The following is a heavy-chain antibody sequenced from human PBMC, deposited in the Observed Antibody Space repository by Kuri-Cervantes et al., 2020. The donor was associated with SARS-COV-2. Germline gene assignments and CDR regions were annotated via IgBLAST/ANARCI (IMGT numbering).Heavy chain of an antibody. Sequence: GESLKISCAASGFTFSSYSMNWVRQAPGRGLEWVGLISGDGGYKFYGDSVKGRFTISRDNSKNTLLLQMNFLRPEDTAMYYCAARNFDYWGQGTLVTVSS. CDR3: AARNFDY. J-gene: IGHJ4*02. V-gene: IGHV3-30*03. D-gene: IGHD6-6*01. CDR2: ISGDGGYK. CDR1: GFTFSSYS.